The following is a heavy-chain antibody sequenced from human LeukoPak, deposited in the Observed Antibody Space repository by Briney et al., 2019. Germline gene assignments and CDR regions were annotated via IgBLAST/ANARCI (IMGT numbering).Heavy chain of an antibody. D-gene: IGHD4-23*01. CDR1: GGTFSSYA. CDR2: IIPIFGTA. V-gene: IGHV1-69*13. CDR3: ASHQVRGYWFDP. J-gene: IGHJ5*02. Sequence: GASVTVSFTASGGTFSSYAISWVRQAPGQGLEWMGGIIPIFGTANYAQKFQGRVTITADESTSIAYMELSSLRSEDTAVYYCASHQVRGYWFDPWGQGTLVTVSS.